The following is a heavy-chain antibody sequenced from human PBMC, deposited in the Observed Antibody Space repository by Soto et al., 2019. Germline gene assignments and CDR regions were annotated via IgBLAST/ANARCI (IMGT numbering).Heavy chain of an antibody. V-gene: IGHV4-59*02. D-gene: IGHD2-2*03. Sequence: PSETLSLTCTVSAGSVSGYYWSWIRQPPGKGLEWIGYIYYSGSTNYNPSLKSRVTMSVDTSKNHFSLKLISVTTADTAVYFCAREGNLGRWIQPLDSWGQGTLVTVSS. CDR1: AGSVSGYY. CDR2: IYYSGST. CDR3: AREGNLGRWIQPLDS. J-gene: IGHJ4*02.